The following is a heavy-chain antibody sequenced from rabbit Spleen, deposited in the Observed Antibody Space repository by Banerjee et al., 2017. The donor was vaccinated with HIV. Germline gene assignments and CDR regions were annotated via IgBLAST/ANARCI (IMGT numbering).Heavy chain of an antibody. J-gene: IGHJ6*01. V-gene: IGHV1S45*01. D-gene: IGHD1-1*01. CDR2: INAVTGKV. CDR1: GFSFSNKAV. CDR3: ARDSSSTLSSYGMDL. Sequence: QEQLVESGGGLVRPEGSLKLSCTASGFSFSNKAVMCWVRQAPGKGLQWIGCINAVTGKVVCATWAKGRFTITKPSSTTVTLQITVLPAAATATYFCARDSSSTLSSYGMDLCGPGTLVPVS.